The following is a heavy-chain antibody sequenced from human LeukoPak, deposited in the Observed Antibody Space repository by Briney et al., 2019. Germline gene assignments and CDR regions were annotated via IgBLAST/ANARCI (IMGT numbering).Heavy chain of an antibody. V-gene: IGHV3-33*06. CDR3: ANDAQRGFDYSNSLEH. J-gene: IGHJ4*02. D-gene: IGHD4-11*01. Sequence: PGGAVTLSFQGSGWIFRQFGMHGLRQARGRGVEWMGVKWSDATNQYYGGSVKGRFTIYRDNFKKTVSLQMDSLRAEDTAVYYCANDAQRGFDYSNSLEHWGQGPLVTVSS. CDR2: KWSDATNQ. CDR1: GWIFRQFG.